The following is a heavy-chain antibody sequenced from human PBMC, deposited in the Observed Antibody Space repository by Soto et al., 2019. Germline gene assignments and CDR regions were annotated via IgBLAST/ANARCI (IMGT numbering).Heavy chain of an antibody. CDR3: ARGHDLWPGYHPDY. Sequence: ASVKVSCKASGYTFTTYDINWVRQATGQGLEWMGWMNPNSGNTGYAEKFQGRVTMTSNTSISTAYMELSSLTSEDTAVYYCARGHDLWPGYHPDYWGQGALVTVSS. D-gene: IGHD3-3*01. CDR1: GYTFTTYD. J-gene: IGHJ4*02. CDR2: MNPNSGNT. V-gene: IGHV1-8*01.